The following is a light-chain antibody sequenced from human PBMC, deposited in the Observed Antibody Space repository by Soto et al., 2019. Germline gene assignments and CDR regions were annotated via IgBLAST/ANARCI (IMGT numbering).Light chain of an antibody. J-gene: IGLJ2*01. CDR2: EVS. CDR1: SSDVGGYNY. Sequence: QSVLTQPASVSGSPGQSITISCTGTSSDVGGYNYVSWYQQHPGKVPKLMIYEVSNRPPGVSNRFSGSKSGNTASLTISGLQAEHEADYYCSSYTVNSTLVLFGGGTKVTVL. V-gene: IGLV2-14*01. CDR3: SSYTVNSTLVL.